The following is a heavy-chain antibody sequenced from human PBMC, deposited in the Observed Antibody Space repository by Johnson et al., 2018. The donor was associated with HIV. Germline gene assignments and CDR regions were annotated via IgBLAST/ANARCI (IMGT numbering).Heavy chain of an antibody. CDR3: AREGRDGYNYDAFDI. D-gene: IGHD5-24*01. CDR1: GFTFNTYT. Sequence: QAQLVESGGGVVRPGGSLRLSCAASGFTFNTYTMHWVRQAPGTGPEWAAVISYAGSNKSFVDSVTGRFTISRDNAKNSLYLQMNSLRAEDTAVYYCAREGRDGYNYDAFDIWGQGTMVTVSS. CDR2: ISYAGSNK. J-gene: IGHJ3*02. V-gene: IGHV3-30*04.